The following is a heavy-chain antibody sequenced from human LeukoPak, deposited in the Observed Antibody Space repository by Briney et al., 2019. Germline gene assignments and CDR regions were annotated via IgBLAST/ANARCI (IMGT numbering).Heavy chain of an antibody. CDR3: ARYIGYSIYDY. CDR1: GGSISSGTYY. CDR2: TCYSGST. Sequence: PSQTLSLTCSVSGGSISSGTYYWTWIRQHPGKGLEWIGNTCYSGSTYQNPSLKSRVTISVDTSKNQFSLNLSSVTAADTAVYYCARYIGYSIYDYWGQGTLVTVSS. D-gene: IGHD6-13*01. V-gene: IGHV4-31*03. J-gene: IGHJ4*02.